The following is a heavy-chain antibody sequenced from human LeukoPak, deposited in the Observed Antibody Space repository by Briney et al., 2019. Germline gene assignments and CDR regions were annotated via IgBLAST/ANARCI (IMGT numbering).Heavy chain of an antibody. CDR2: ISSSSSTI. D-gene: IGHD4-17*01. CDR1: GFSFSSYE. CDR3: ARMTTVTRGAFDI. Sequence: QPGGSLRLSCAASGFSFSSYEMNWVRQAPGKGLEWVSYISSSSSTIYYADSVKGRFTISRDNAKNSLYLQMNSLRDEDTAVYYCARMTTVTRGAFDIWGQGTMVTVSS. J-gene: IGHJ3*02. V-gene: IGHV3-48*02.